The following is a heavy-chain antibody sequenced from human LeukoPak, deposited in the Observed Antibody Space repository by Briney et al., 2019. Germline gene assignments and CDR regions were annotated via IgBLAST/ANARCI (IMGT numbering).Heavy chain of an antibody. CDR1: GYSFSTYW. J-gene: IGHJ5*02. Sequence: GESLKISRKGSGYSFSTYWIGWVRQMPGKGLEWMGIIRPGDSDIRYSPSFQGQVTISADKSISTAYLQWSSLKASDTAMYYCARKSENTNGWYGEFDPWGQGTLVTVSS. CDR2: IRPGDSDI. D-gene: IGHD6-19*01. V-gene: IGHV5-51*01. CDR3: ARKSENTNGWYGEFDP.